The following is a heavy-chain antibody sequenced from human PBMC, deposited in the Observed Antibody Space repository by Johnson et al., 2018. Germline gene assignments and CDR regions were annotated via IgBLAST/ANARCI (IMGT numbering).Heavy chain of an antibody. CDR3: EKGSLPAMAPDALDI. CDR2: ISWNSGSI. CDR1: GFTFDDYG. Sequence: VQLQESGGGLVQPGRSLRLSCAASGFTFDDYGMHWVRQTPGKGLEWVSSISWNSGSIGYVDSVKGRFTISRDNAKNSLYLQMNSLRTEDTALYYCEKGSLPAMAPDALDIWGQGTMVTVSS. J-gene: IGHJ3*02. V-gene: IGHV3-9*01. D-gene: IGHD5-18*01.